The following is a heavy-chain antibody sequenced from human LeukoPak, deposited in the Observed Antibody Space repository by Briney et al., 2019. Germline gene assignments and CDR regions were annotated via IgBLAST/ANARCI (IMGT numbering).Heavy chain of an antibody. V-gene: IGHV1-69*13. D-gene: IGHD4/OR15-4a*01. Sequence: GASVKLSCKASGGTFSSYAISWVRQAPGQGLEWMGGIIPIFGTANSAQTFQGRVPITAAESTSTAYLELSSLRPKDTAVDFLATNILVRYIINWFDPWGQGTLVTVSS. CDR3: ATNILVRYIINWFDP. CDR1: GGTFSSYA. CDR2: IIPIFGTA. J-gene: IGHJ5*02.